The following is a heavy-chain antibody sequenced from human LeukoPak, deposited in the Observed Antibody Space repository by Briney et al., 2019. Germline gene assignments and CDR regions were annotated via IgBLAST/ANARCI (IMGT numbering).Heavy chain of an antibody. Sequence: ASVKVSCKASGYTFTSYGISWVRQAPGQGLDWMGWISAYNGNTNYAQKLQGRVAMTTDTSTTTAYMELRGLRFNDTAVYYCARAGSGSGWYFDYWGQGTLVTVSS. CDR1: GYTFTSYG. V-gene: IGHV1-18*01. CDR2: ISAYNGNT. J-gene: IGHJ4*02. CDR3: ARAGSGSGWYFDY. D-gene: IGHD6-19*01.